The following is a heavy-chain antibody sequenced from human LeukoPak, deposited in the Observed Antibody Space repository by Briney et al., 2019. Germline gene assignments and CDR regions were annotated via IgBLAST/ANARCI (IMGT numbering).Heavy chain of an antibody. Sequence: ASVKVSCKASGYTFTSYDINWVRQATGQGLEWMGWMNPNSGNTGYAQKFQGRVTMTRNTSISTAHMELSSLRSEDTAVYYCARGRGYSYGKGEFFDYWGQGTLVTVSS. J-gene: IGHJ4*02. CDR3: ARGRGYSYGKGEFFDY. V-gene: IGHV1-8*01. CDR2: MNPNSGNT. CDR1: GYTFTSYD. D-gene: IGHD5-18*01.